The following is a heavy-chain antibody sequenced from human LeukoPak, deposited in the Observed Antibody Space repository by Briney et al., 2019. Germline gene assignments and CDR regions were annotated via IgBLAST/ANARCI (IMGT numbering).Heavy chain of an antibody. CDR2: IHHDGST. CDR1: GGSISSNNW. CDR3: VSGTTVTNFAY. D-gene: IGHD4-17*01. J-gene: IGHJ4*02. Sequence: SETLSLTCAVSGGSISSNNWWIWVRQSPEKGLEWIGEIHHDGSTNYNPSLKSRVTISIDMSKNQFLLKLTSVTAADTAVYYCVSGTTVTNFAYWGQGTLVTVSS. V-gene: IGHV4-4*02.